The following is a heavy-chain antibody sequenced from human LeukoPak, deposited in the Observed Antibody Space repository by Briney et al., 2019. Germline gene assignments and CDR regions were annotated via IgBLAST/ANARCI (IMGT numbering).Heavy chain of an antibody. CDR3: AKDWYRYSYGYTVDY. D-gene: IGHD5-18*01. Sequence: PGGSLRLSCAASGFTFSSYGMHWVRQAPGKGLEGVAVIWYDGSNKDYADSVKSRFTISRDNSKNTLYLQMNSLRAEHTAVYYCAKDWYRYSYGYTVDYWGQGTLVTVSS. CDR1: GFTFSSYG. V-gene: IGHV3-33*06. CDR2: IWYDGSNK. J-gene: IGHJ4*02.